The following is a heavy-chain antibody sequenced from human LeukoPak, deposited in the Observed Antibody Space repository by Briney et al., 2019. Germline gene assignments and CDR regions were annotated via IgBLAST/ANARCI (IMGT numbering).Heavy chain of an antibody. J-gene: IGHJ4*02. D-gene: IGHD4-17*01. CDR2: ISSSSSYI. V-gene: IGHV3-21*01. CDR1: GFAFSSYE. CDR3: ARRHYDYGDYGIDY. Sequence: GGSLRLSCAASGFAFSSYEMSWVRQAPGKGLEWVSSISSSSSYIYYADSVKGRFTISRDNAKNSLYLQMNSLRAEDTAVYYCARRHYDYGDYGIDYWGQGTLVTVSS.